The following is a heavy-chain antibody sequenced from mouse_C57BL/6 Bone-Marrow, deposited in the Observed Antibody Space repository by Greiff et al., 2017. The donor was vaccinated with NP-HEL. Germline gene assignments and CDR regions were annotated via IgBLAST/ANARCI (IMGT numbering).Heavy chain of an antibody. V-gene: IGHV5-17*01. Sequence: EVTVVESGGGLVKPGGSLKLSCAASGFTFSDYGMHWVRQAPEKGLEWVAYISSGSSTIYYADTVKGRFTISRDNAKNTLFLQMTSLGSEDTAMYYCGRRGYSNLGDWYFDVWGTGTTVTVSS. CDR2: ISSGSSTI. CDR3: GRRGYSNLGDWYFDV. CDR1: GFTFSDYG. D-gene: IGHD2-5*01. J-gene: IGHJ1*03.